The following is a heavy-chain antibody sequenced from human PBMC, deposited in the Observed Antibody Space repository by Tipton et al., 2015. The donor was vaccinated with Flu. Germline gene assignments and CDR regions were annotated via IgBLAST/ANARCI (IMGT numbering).Heavy chain of an antibody. J-gene: IGHJ5*02. V-gene: IGHV3-11*01. CDR1: GFTFSDDY. CDR3: ARDKNEFYVFDL. Sequence: GSLRLSCAASGFTFSDDYMSWIRQAPGKGLEWVSHISSSGSTINYAVSVKGRFTISRDNAKNSLYLQMNSLRAEDTAVYYCARDKNEFYVFDLWAQGTLVTVSS. CDR2: ISSSGSTI. D-gene: IGHD2/OR15-2a*01.